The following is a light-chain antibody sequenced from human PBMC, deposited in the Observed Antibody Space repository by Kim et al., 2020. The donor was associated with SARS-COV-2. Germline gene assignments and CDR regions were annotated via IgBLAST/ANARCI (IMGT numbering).Light chain of an antibody. CDR1: KGIARW. J-gene: IGKJ5*01. CDR2: GAS. V-gene: IGKV1-12*01. CDR3: HQANSFPIT. Sequence: DIQMIQSPSSVSASVGDRVTIACRASKGIARWLAWYQQKPGKAPELLIYGASNLQSGVPSRFSGSGSGTDFTLTISSLQPEDIATYYCHQANSFPITFGQGTLLEIK.